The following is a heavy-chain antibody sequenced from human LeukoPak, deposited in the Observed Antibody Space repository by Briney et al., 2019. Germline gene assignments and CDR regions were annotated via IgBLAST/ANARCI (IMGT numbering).Heavy chain of an antibody. CDR1: GGSISSGSYY. D-gene: IGHD2-2*02. J-gene: IGHJ5*02. Sequence: SETLSLTCTVSGGSISSGSYYWSWIRQPAGKGLEWIGRIYTSGSTNYNPSLKSRVTISVDTSKNQFPLKLSSVTAADTAVYYCARGIVVVPAAIEWFDPWGQGTLVTVSS. V-gene: IGHV4-61*02. CDR3: ARGIVVVPAAIEWFDP. CDR2: IYTSGST.